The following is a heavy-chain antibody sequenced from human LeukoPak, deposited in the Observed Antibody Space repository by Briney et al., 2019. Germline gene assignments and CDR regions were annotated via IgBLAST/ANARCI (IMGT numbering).Heavy chain of an antibody. CDR2: IWYDGSNK. Sequence: GGSLRLSCAASGFTFSSYGMHWVRQAPGRGLEWVAVIWYDGSNKYYADSVKGRFTISRDNSKNTLYLQMNSLRAEDTVVYYCARDPLGYCSGGSCYSDAFEIWGQGTMVTVSS. CDR1: GFTFSSYG. J-gene: IGHJ3*02. D-gene: IGHD2-15*01. CDR3: ARDPLGYCSGGSCYSDAFEI. V-gene: IGHV3-33*01.